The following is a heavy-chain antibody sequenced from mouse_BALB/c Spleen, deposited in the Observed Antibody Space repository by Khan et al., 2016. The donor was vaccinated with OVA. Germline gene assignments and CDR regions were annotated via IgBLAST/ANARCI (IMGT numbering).Heavy chain of an antibody. J-gene: IGHJ1*01. D-gene: IGHD1-1*01. V-gene: IGHV3-5*02. CDR3: ARDYGSLYWYFDV. Sequence: VQLQQSGPGLVKPSQTVSLTCTVTDISITSGNYRWSWIRQFPGNKLEWIGNIYYSGTVTYNPSLTSRTTITRDTSKNQFFLEMNSLTAEDTATYYCARDYGSLYWYFDVWGAGTTVTVSS. CDR2: IYYSGTV. CDR1: DISITSGNYR.